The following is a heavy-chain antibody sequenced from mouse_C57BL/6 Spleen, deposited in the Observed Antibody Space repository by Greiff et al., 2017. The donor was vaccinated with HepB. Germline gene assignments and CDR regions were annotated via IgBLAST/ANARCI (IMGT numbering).Heavy chain of an antibody. CDR2: IDPENGDT. V-gene: IGHV14-4*01. D-gene: IGHD2-4*01. Sequence: EVQLQQSGAELVRPGASVKLSCTASGFNIKDDYMHWVKQRPEQGLEWIGWIDPENGDTEYASKFQGKATITADTSSNTAYLQLSSLTSEDTAVYYCSDYEKAWFAYWGQGTLVTVSA. J-gene: IGHJ3*01. CDR3: SDYEKAWFAY. CDR1: GFNIKDDY.